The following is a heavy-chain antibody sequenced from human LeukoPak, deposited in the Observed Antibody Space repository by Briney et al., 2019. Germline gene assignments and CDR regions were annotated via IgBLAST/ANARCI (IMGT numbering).Heavy chain of an antibody. CDR2: IYYSGST. CDR1: GASISSYY. J-gene: IGHJ4*02. V-gene: IGHV4-59*08. CDR3: ATAPARAPAY. Sequence: SETLSLTGTVSGASISSYYLSWMRQPPGKGLEGIGYIYYSGSTNYTPSLKSRVNISVDTSKTQFSLQLTSVTAADTAVYYCATAPARAPAYWGQATLVTVPS.